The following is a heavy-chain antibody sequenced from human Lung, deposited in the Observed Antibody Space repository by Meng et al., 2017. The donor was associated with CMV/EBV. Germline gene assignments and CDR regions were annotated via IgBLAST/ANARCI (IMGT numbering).Heavy chain of an antibody. CDR3: TTDMAETITNVGGVITYFDH. Sequence: GGSRRLSCAASGFTFSSAWVSWVRQVAWKGLEWVGRIESYSDGGTTEYAAPVKGRFTISRDDSKKRLFLHMNSLKTEDTAVYYCTTDMAETITNVGGVITYFDHWGQGTLVTVSS. J-gene: IGHJ4*02. CDR1: GFTFSSAW. V-gene: IGHV3-15*04. D-gene: IGHD3-3*01. CDR2: IESYSDGGTT.